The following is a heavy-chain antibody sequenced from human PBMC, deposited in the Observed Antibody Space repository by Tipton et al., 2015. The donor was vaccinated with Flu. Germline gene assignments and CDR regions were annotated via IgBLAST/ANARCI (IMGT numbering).Heavy chain of an antibody. CDR2: IGGSGGRT. CDR1: GVTFSSYA. Sequence: SGVTFSSYAMSWVRLAPGKGLEWVSAIGGSGGRTYYADSVKGRFTISRDNAKNSLYLQMNSLRAEDTAVYYCARGFIRLCDYWGQGTLVTVSS. J-gene: IGHJ4*02. D-gene: IGHD3-16*01. V-gene: IGHV3-23*01. CDR3: ARGFIRLCDY.